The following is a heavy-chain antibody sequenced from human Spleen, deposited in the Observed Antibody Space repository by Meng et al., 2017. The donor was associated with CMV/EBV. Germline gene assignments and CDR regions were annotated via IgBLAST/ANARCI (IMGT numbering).Heavy chain of an antibody. CDR2: IYHSGST. D-gene: IGHD6-19*01. V-gene: IGHV4/OR15-8*01. Sequence: ESLKISCAASGFTFSSYAMSWVRQPPGKGPEWIGEIYHSGSTNYNPSLESRVTISIDQSKNEFSLKLSSVTAADTAVYYCAANLVAGTFDYWGQGTLVTVSS. J-gene: IGHJ4*02. CDR1: GFTFSSYAM. CDR3: AANLVAGTFDY.